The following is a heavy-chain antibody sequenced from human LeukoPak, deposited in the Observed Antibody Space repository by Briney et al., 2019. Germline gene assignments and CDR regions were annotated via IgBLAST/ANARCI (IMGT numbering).Heavy chain of an antibody. CDR2: IKQDGSEK. V-gene: IGHV3-7*01. CDR3: ARESVVYDYVWGSYPPHLCGFDP. Sequence: QSGGSLRLSCAASGFTFSSYGMHWVRQAPGKGLEWVANIKQDGSEKYYVDSVKGRFTISRDNAKNSLYLQMNSLRAEDTAVYYCARESVVYDYVWGSYPPHLCGFDPWGQGTLVTVSS. J-gene: IGHJ5*02. D-gene: IGHD3-16*01. CDR1: GFTFSSYG.